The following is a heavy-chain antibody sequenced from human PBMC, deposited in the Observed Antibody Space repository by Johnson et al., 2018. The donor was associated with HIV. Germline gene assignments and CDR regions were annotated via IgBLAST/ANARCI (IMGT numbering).Heavy chain of an antibody. V-gene: IGHV3-15*05. CDR1: GFTVSSNY. CDR2: IKSKTDGGTT. Sequence: VQLVESGGGLVQPGGSLRLSCAASGFTVSSNYMSWVRQAPGKGLEWVGRIKSKTDGGTTDYAAPVKGRFTISRDDSKNTLYLQMNSLRAEDTALYYCAKDMRVVGATDFHNPVFDIWGQGTMVTVSS. CDR3: AKDMRVVGATDFHNPVFDI. D-gene: IGHD1-26*01. J-gene: IGHJ3*02.